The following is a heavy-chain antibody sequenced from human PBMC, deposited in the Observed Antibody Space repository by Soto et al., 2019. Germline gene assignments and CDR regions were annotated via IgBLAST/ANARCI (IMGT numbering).Heavy chain of an antibody. V-gene: IGHV1-18*01. CDR1: GYTFTSYG. Sequence: QVQLVQSGAEVKKPGASVKVSCKASGYTFTSYGISWVRQAPGQGLEWMGWISAYNGNTNSAQKLQGRVTMTTDTSTSTAYMELRRLRADDTAVYHCAGDRGVGTARRDLDYWRQGTLVTVSS. J-gene: IGHJ4*02. D-gene: IGHD2-21*02. CDR3: AGDRGVGTARRDLDY. CDR2: ISAYNGNT.